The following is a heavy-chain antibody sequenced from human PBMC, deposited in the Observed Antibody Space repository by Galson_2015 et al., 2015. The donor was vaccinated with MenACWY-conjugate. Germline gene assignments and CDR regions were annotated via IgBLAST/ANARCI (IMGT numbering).Heavy chain of an antibody. D-gene: IGHD6-19*01. CDR3: AKRAAAVAATPWFDP. Sequence: SLRLSCAASGFTFSTFAMNWVRQAPGKGLEWVSEISGSGDTTYYADSVKGRFAISRDNSKNTVYLQMNSLRPEDTARYYCAKRAAAVAATPWFDPWGQGTLVTVSS. J-gene: IGHJ5*02. V-gene: IGHV3-23*01. CDR2: ISGSGDTT. CDR1: GFTFSTFA.